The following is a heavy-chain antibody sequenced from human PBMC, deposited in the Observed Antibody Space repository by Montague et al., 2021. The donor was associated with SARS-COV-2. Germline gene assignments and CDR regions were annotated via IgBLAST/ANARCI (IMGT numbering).Heavy chain of an antibody. J-gene: IGHJ3*02. V-gene: IGHV4-59*08. CDR2: VSFSGSP. CDR3: AKPRGVEGATRFAFDT. Sequence: SETLSLTCVVSGDSISGHYWTWIRQPPGKGLERIGYVSFSGSPNYNPSLKSRVTISADTSKKQFSLKLTPVTAADTAMYYCAKPRGVEGATRFAFDTWGQGATVIVSS. CDR1: GDSISGHY. D-gene: IGHD2-15*01.